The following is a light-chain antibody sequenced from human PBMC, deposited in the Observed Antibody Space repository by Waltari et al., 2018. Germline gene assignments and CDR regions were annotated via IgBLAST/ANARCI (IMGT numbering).Light chain of an antibody. V-gene: IGKV3-15*01. Sequence: MTQSPDTLSASPGERITLSCRASHSINTNLAWYQRKPGQAPRLLISDASTRAAGVPARFSGSGSGTEFTLTISSLQSEGFAVYYCQQYNNWPPAFGQGTKVESK. CDR3: QQYNNWPPA. J-gene: IGKJ1*01. CDR2: DAS. CDR1: HSINTN.